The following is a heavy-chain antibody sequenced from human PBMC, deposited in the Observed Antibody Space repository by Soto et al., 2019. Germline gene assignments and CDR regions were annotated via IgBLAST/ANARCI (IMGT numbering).Heavy chain of an antibody. CDR1: GFTFTTYA. CDR2: ISNEGSNK. CDR3: ARGGDCSSTCCYRPYDY. Sequence: QEQLVESGGGVVQPGGSLRLSCAASGFTFTTYAMHWVRQAPGKGLEWVAIISNEGSNKDYADSVKGRFTISRDNSKNTLYLQMNSLRAEDTAVYYCARGGDCSSTCCYRPYDYWGQGTLVTVSS. J-gene: IGHJ4*02. V-gene: IGHV3-30-3*01. D-gene: IGHD2-2*02.